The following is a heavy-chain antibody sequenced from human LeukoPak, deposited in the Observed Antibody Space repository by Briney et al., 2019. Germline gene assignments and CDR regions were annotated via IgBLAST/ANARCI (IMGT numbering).Heavy chain of an antibody. V-gene: IGHV4-30-2*01. J-gene: IGHJ4*02. D-gene: IGHD3-10*01. CDR3: ARVYGFGELYYFDY. Sequence: PSQTLSLTCAVSGGSISSGGYSWSWIRQPPGKGLEWIGYTYHSGSTYYNPSLKSRVTISVDRSKNRFSLKLSSVTAADTAVYYWARVYGFGELYYFDYWGQGTLVTVSS. CDR1: GGSISSGGYS. CDR2: TYHSGST.